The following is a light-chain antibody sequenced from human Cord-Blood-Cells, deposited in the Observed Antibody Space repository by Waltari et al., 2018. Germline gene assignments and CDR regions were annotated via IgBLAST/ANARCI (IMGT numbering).Light chain of an antibody. Sequence: DIQMTQYPPSLSASVGDRVTITCRPSQRISSYLHWYQQKPGKAPKLLIYAASSLQSGVPSRFSGSGSGTDFSLTISSRQPEDFATYYCQQSYSTPSWTFGQGTKVEIK. CDR3: QQSYSTPSWT. CDR2: AAS. CDR1: QRISSY. V-gene: IGKV1-39*01. J-gene: IGKJ1*01.